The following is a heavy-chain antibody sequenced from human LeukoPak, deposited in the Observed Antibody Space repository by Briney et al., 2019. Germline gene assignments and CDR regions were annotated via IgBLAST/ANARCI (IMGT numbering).Heavy chain of an antibody. Sequence: SETLSLTCAVYGGSFSGYYWSWIRQPPGEGLEWIGEINHSGSTNYNPSLKSRVTISVDTSKNQFSLKLSSVTAADTAVYYCARYCSGGSCYSRYFDYWGQGTLVTVSS. CDR1: GGSFSGYY. V-gene: IGHV4-34*01. CDR2: INHSGST. J-gene: IGHJ4*02. CDR3: ARYCSGGSCYSRYFDY. D-gene: IGHD2-15*01.